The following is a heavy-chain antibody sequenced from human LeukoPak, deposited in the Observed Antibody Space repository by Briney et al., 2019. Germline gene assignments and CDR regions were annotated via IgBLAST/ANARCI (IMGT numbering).Heavy chain of an antibody. V-gene: IGHV4-30-4*01. CDR3: ARGVVEMATHQQEY. CDR2: IYYSGST. D-gene: IGHD5-24*01. Sequence: PSETLSLTCFVSGGSISSSNYYWSWIRQPPGKGLEWIGYIYYSGSTYYNPSLKSRVTISVDTSKNQFSLKLSSVTAADTAVYYCARGVVEMATHQQEYWGQGTLVTVSS. J-gene: IGHJ4*02. CDR1: GGSISSSNYY.